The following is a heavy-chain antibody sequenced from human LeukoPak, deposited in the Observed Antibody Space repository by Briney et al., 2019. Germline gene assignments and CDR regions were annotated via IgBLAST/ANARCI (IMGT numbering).Heavy chain of an antibody. J-gene: IGHJ5*02. CDR2: INPNSGDT. Sequence: ASVKVSCKASGYTFTDYYIHWVRQAPGQGLEWMGWINPNSGDTDSAQEFQGRVTMTSDTSINTAYMELRWLRSDDTAMYYCAGLTLFDPWGQGTLVTVSS. V-gene: IGHV1-2*02. CDR1: GYTFTDYY. CDR3: AGLTLFDP.